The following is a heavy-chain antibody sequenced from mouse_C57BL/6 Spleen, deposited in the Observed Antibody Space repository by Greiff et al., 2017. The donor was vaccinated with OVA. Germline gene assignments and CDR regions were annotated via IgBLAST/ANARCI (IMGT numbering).Heavy chain of an antibody. J-gene: IGHJ2*01. CDR3: ASLGWDY. Sequence: QVQLQQPGAELVMPGASVKLSCKASGYTFTSYWMHWVKQRPGQGLEWIGEIDPSDSYTNYNQKFKGKSTLTVDKSSSTAYMQLSSLTSEASAVYYCASLGWDYWGQGTTLTVSS. V-gene: IGHV1-69*01. CDR2: IDPSDSYT. CDR1: GYTFTSYW. D-gene: IGHD2-3*01.